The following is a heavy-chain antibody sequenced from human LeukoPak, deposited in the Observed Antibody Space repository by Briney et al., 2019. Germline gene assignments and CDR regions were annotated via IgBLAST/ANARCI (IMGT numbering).Heavy chain of an antibody. CDR3: ARVRGRPIRAAEYYFDY. V-gene: IGHV3-48*01. J-gene: IGHJ4*02. Sequence: GGSLRLSCAASGFTFSSYSMNWVRQAPGKGLEWVSYISSSSSNIYYADSVKGRFTISRDNAKNSLYLQMNSLRAEDTAVYYCARVRGRPIRAAEYYFDYWGQGTLVTVSS. CDR1: GFTFSSYS. CDR2: ISSSSSNI. D-gene: IGHD6-13*01.